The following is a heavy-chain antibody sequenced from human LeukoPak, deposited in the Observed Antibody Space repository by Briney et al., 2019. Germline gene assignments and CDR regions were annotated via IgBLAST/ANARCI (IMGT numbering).Heavy chain of an antibody. J-gene: IGHJ5*02. Sequence: ASVKVSCKASGYTFTGYYMHWVRQAPGRGLEWMGWINPNSGGTNYAQKFQGRVTMTRDTSISTAYMELSRLRSDDTAVYYCARGDVVVVAANNWFDPWGQGTLVTVSS. CDR3: ARGDVVVVAANNWFDP. CDR2: INPNSGGT. V-gene: IGHV1-2*02. D-gene: IGHD2-15*01. CDR1: GYTFTGYY.